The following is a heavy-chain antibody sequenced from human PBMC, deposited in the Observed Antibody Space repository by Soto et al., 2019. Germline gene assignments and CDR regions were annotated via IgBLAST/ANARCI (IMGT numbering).Heavy chain of an antibody. J-gene: IGHJ4*02. CDR1: GFNFSTYA. CDR2: ISNNGGST. V-gene: IGHV3-64D*06. CDR3: VKGGSTMVRGVLFAY. Sequence: GYLRLSCSASGFNFSTYAMHWVRQAPGKGLEYVSAISNNGGSTYYADSVKGRFTISRDNSKNTLYLQMSSLRPADTAIYYCVKGGSTMVRGVLFAYWGQGTPVTVSS. D-gene: IGHD3-10*01.